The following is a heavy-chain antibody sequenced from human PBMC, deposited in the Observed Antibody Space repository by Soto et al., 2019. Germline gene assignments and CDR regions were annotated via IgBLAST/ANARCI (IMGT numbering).Heavy chain of an antibody. V-gene: IGHV1-3*01. CDR1: GYTFTNYA. Sequence: ASVKVSCKTSGYTFTNYAMHWVRQAPGQRLEWMGWINAGNGNAEYSQKFQGRVTITRDTSASTAYMELSSLTSEDTAVYSCARRHSTSGGFDHSVQGTLVTLFS. D-gene: IGHD6-6*01. CDR3: ARRHSTSGGFDH. CDR2: INAGNGNA. J-gene: IGHJ4*02.